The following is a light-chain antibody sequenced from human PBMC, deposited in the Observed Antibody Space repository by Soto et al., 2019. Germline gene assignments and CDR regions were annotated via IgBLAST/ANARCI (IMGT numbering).Light chain of an antibody. Sequence: EIVMTQSPATLSVSPGERATLSCRASQRVSSRLAWYQHKPGQAPRLLIYHTSNRATGIPARFSGSGPGTDFTLTISSLEPEDFAVYYCHQRQSWPRTFGQGTKVDIK. CDR3: HQRQSWPRT. V-gene: IGKV3-11*01. CDR1: QRVSSR. J-gene: IGKJ1*01. CDR2: HTS.